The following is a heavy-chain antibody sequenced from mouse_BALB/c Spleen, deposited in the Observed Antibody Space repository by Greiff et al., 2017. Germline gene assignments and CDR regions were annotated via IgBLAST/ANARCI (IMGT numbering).Heavy chain of an antibody. CDR2: IYPGNSDT. V-gene: IGHV1-5*01. CDR3: TRSYYGSAMDY. D-gene: IGHD1-1*01. J-gene: IGHJ4*01. CDR1: GYTFTSYW. Sequence: EVQLQQSGTVLARPGASVKMSCKASGYTFTSYWMHWVKQRPGQGLEWIGAIYPGNSDTSYNQKFKGKAKLTAVTSTSTAYMELSSLTNEDSAVYYCTRSYYGSAMDYWGQGTSVTVSS.